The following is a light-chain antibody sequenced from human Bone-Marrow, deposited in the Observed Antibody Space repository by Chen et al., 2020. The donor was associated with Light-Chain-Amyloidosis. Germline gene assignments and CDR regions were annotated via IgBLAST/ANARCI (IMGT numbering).Light chain of an antibody. CDR1: SGDVGRYDR. Sequence: QSALTQPPSVSGSPGQSVTISCTGTSGDVGRYDRVSCYQQSPGTAPKVIIFEVNNRPSGVPDRFSGSKSGNAASLTISGLQAEDEGDYYCSSYTSISTLIFGGGTKLTVL. CDR2: EVN. CDR3: SSYTSISTLI. V-gene: IGLV2-18*02. J-gene: IGLJ2*01.